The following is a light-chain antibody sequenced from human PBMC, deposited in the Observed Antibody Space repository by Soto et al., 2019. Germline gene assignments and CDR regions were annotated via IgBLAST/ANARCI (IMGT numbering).Light chain of an antibody. CDR1: QSIGTY. J-gene: IGKJ5*01. Sequence: DIQITQSPSSLSASVGDRVTITCRASQSIGTYLHWYQQKAGKAPKLLIYAASNLQSGVPSRFSGSGSGTDFTFTISSLQPEDIATYYCQQYDNLITFGQGTRLEI. CDR2: AAS. V-gene: IGKV1-33*01. CDR3: QQYDNLIT.